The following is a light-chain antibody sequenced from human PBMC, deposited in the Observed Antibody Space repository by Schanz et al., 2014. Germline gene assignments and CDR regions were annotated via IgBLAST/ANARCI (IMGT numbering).Light chain of an antibody. J-gene: IGKJ5*01. CDR3: QHCYNTPLT. Sequence: DIQMTQSPSSLSASVGDRVTITCRASQTISSYLNWYQQKPGKAPKLLIYAASSLQSGVPSRFSGSGSGTDFTLTISGLQTEDFATYYCQHCYNTPLTFGQGTRLEIK. V-gene: IGKV1-39*01. CDR1: QTISSY. CDR2: AAS.